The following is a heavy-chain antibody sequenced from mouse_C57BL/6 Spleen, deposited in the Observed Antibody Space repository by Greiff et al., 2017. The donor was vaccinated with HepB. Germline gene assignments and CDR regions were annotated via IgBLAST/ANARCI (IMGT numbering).Heavy chain of an antibody. V-gene: IGHV1-22*01. J-gene: IGHJ3*01. CDR2: INPNNGGT. D-gene: IGHD3-3*01. CDR3: ARVEGDLAWFAY. Sequence: VQLQQSGPELVKPGASVKMSCKASGYTFTDYNMHWVKQSHGKSLEWIGYINPNNGGTSYNQKFKDKATLTVDKSSSTAYMQLSSLTSEDSAVYYCARVEGDLAWFAYWGQGTLVTVSA. CDR1: GYTFTDYN.